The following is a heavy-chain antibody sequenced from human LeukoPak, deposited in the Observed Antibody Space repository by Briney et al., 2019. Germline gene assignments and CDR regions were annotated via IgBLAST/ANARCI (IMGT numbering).Heavy chain of an antibody. CDR2: INPNSGDT. V-gene: IGHV1-18*01. J-gene: IGHJ4*02. CDR1: GYTFTSNY. CDR3: ARRDSSSWDFDY. D-gene: IGHD2-2*01. Sequence: ASVKVSCKTSGYTFTSNYLHWVRQAPGQGLEWMGWINPNSGDTNYAQKLQGRVTMTTDTSTTTAYMELRSLTSDDTAVYYCARRDSSSWDFDYWGQGTLVTVSS.